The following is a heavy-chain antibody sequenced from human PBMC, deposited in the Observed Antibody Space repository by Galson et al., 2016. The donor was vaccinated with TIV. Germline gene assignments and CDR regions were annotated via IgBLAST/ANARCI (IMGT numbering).Heavy chain of an antibody. V-gene: IGHV5-10-1*01. Sequence: GAEVKKPGESLRISCKTSGYNFTNYWIIWVRQMPGRGLEWVGRIDPEDSYTEYGPSFQGHVTISTDKSIGTSYLQWSSLKASDTAIYYCARPHYGDGDYWGLGTLVTVSS. J-gene: IGHJ4*02. CDR1: GYNFTNYW. CDR2: IDPEDSYT. CDR3: ARPHYGDGDY. D-gene: IGHD4-17*01.